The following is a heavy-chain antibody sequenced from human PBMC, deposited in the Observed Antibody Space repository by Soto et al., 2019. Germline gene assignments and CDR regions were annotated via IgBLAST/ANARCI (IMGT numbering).Heavy chain of an antibody. D-gene: IGHD3-10*01. CDR2: IYYSGST. CDR1: GGSISSYY. Sequence: SETLSLTCTVSGGSISSYYWSWIRQPPGKGLEWIGYIYYSGSTNYNPSLKSRVPISVDTSKNQFSLKLSSVTAADTAVYYCARGRYGSGPQTLLFSYYYFDYWGQGTLVTVSS. V-gene: IGHV4-59*01. J-gene: IGHJ4*02. CDR3: ARGRYGSGPQTLLFSYYYFDY.